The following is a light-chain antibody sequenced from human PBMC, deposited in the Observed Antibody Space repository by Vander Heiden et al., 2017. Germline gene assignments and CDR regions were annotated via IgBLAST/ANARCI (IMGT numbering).Light chain of an antibody. J-gene: IGLJ2*01. CDR1: IGSIASTY. CDR2: VQN. CDR3: QSYGSGHHVV. V-gene: IGLV6-57*02. Sequence: FMLTQPHAESEYPRKKVTSSCTGGIGSIASTYVQWYQHRPGSAPTTVIYVQNQRPSGVPGRFSGSNDSSSNSASLTISGLKTEDEADYYCQSYGSGHHVVFGGGTKLTVL.